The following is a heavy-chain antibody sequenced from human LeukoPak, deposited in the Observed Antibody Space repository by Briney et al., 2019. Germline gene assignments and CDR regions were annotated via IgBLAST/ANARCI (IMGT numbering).Heavy chain of an antibody. Sequence: GGSLRLSCAASGFTFDDYAMHWVRQAPGKGLEWVSGISWNSGSIGYADSVKGRFTISRDNAKSSLYLQMNSLRAEDTALYYCAKDSAAASFDYWGQGTLVTVSS. CDR3: AKDSAAASFDY. V-gene: IGHV3-9*01. CDR1: GFTFDDYA. CDR2: ISWNSGSI. J-gene: IGHJ4*02. D-gene: IGHD2-2*01.